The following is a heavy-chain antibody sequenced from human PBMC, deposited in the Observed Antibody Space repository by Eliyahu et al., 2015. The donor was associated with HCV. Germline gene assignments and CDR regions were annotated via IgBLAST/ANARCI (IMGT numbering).Heavy chain of an antibody. D-gene: IGHD6-19*01. CDR3: ASGGGGIAVAGTGGWFDP. CDR2: XHYSGST. V-gene: IGHV4-59*01. Sequence: QVQLQESGPGLVKPSETLSLTCSVSGGSISXXYWSWIRQPPGKGLEWIAYXHYSGSTNYNPPLKSRVTISLDTSKNQFSLKLTSVTAADTAVYYCASGGGGIAVAGTGGWFDPWGQGTLVTVSS. J-gene: IGHJ5*02. CDR1: GGSISXXY.